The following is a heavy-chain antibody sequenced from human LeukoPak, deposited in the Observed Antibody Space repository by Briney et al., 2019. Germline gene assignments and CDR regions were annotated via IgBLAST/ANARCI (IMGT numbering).Heavy chain of an antibody. CDR3: ARRAGAYSHPYDY. V-gene: IGHV3-53*01. J-gene: IGHJ4*02. D-gene: IGHD4/OR15-4a*01. CDR2: IYSDNT. Sequence: GGSLRLSCTVSGFTVSSNSMSWVRQAPGEGLEWVSFIYSDNTHYSYSVKGRFTISRDNSKNTLYLQMNSLRAEDTAVYYCARRAGAYSHPYDYWGQGTLVTVSS. CDR1: GFTVSSNS.